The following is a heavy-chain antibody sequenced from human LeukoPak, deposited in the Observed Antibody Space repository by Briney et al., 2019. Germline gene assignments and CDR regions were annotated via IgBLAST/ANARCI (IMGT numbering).Heavy chain of an antibody. J-gene: IGHJ4*02. D-gene: IGHD6-13*01. CDR1: GYNFTSYW. Sequence: WESLKISCKGSGYNFTSYWIGWVSQMPAKSLEWMGIIYPGDSNTRYSPYFQGQVTISADKYVTTAYLQWSSLKASDTATYYCARLAISSIWSVYFDYWGQGTLVTVSS. V-gene: IGHV5-51*01. CDR2: IYPGDSNT. CDR3: ARLAISSIWSVYFDY.